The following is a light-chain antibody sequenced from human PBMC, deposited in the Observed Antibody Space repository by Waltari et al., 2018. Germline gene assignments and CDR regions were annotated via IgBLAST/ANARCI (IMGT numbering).Light chain of an antibody. CDR2: AAS. V-gene: IGKV1-16*02. J-gene: IGKJ4*01. Sequence: DIQMTQSPSSLSASVGDRVTITCRASQDISDYLAWFQQKPGKAPKYLIYAASDLQSGVPSKFSGSGYGTDFTLTISSLQPEDFATYYCQQYKVYPLTFGGGTKVEIK. CDR1: QDISDY. CDR3: QQYKVYPLT.